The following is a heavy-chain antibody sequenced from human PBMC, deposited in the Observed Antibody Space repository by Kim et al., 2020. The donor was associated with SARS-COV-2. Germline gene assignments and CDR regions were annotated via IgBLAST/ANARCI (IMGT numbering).Heavy chain of an antibody. CDR2: ISAYNGNT. D-gene: IGHD3-3*01. CDR1: GYTFTSYG. J-gene: IGHJ6*03. Sequence: ASVKVSCKASGYTFTSYGISWVRQAPGQGLECMGWISAYNGNTNYAQKLQGRVTMTTDTSTSTAYMELRSLRSDDTAVYYCARGDSDFWSGYYTPGGYYYYMAGWGKGTTVTVSS. CDR3: ARGDSDFWSGYYTPGGYYYYMAG. V-gene: IGHV1-18*01.